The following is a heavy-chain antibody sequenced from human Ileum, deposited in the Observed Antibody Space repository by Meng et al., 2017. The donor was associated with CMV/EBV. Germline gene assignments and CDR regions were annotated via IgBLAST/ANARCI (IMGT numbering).Heavy chain of an antibody. V-gene: IGHV4-59*01. CDR1: GGSISNYY. D-gene: IGHD4-23*01. CDR2: IYYSGST. J-gene: IGHJ6*01. CDR3: AREGRGNANGMDV. Sequence: SETLSLTCTVSGGSISNYYWTWIRQPPGKGLEWIGYIYYSGSTNYNPSLKSRVSISVDTSKNQFSLKLSSVTTADTAVYYCAREGRGNANGMDVCGPGTT.